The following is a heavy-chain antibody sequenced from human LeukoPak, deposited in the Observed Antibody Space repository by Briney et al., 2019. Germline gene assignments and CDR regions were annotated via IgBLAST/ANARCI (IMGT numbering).Heavy chain of an antibody. Sequence: SETLSLTCTVSGGSISSGDHYWSWIRQPPGKGLEWIGYIHDSGSTYYNPSLKSRLAMSVDTSKNQFSLNLSSVTAADTAVYYCARRVGYCNSNGCPPFDYWGQGTLVTVSS. V-gene: IGHV4-30-4*01. CDR3: ARRVGYCNSNGCPPFDY. CDR1: GGSISSGDHY. CDR2: IHDSGST. D-gene: IGHD2/OR15-2a*01. J-gene: IGHJ4*02.